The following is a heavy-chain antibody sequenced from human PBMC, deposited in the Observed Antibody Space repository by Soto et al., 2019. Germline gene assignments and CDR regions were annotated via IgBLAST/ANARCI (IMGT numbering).Heavy chain of an antibody. CDR3: GRTADWFDP. J-gene: IGHJ5*02. V-gene: IGHV4-34*01. CDR2: ITHSGET. CDR1: GGSFSGYY. Sequence: PSETLSLTCAVYGGSFSGYYWSWIRQSPGEGLEWIGEITHSGETTYNPSLKSRVTISIDTSKNQFSLKLSSVTAADTAVYYCGRTADWFDPWGQGTLVTVSS.